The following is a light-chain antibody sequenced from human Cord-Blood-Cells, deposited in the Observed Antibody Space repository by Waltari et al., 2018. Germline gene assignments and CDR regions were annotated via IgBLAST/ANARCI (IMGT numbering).Light chain of an antibody. CDR2: DAS. J-gene: IGLJ2*01. CDR3: SSYTSSSTVV. CDR1: SSDVGGFNY. Sequence: QSALTQPASVSGSPGQSITIYCTGTSSDVGGFNYVSWYQQHPGKAPKLMIYDASKRPAGVSNRFSGYKSRNTASLTISELQAEDEAYYYCSSYTSSSTVVFGGGTKLTVL. V-gene: IGLV2-14*01.